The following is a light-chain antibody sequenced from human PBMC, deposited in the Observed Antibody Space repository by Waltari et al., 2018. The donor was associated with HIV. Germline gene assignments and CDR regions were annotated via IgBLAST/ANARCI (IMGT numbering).Light chain of an antibody. V-gene: IGKV2-28*01. CDR2: LTS. CDR3: MQALQTPWT. J-gene: IGKJ1*01. Sequence: DILLTQSPLSLPATPGEPASISCRSNQSLLHSNGYNYLDWYLQKPGQPPHLLISLTSDRASGVPDRFSGSGSGTDFILKISKVEAGDVGIYYCMQALQTPWTFGQGTRVEIK. CDR1: QSLLHSNGYNY.